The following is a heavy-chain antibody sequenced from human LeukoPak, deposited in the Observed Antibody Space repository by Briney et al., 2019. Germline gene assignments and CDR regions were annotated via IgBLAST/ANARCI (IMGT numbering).Heavy chain of an antibody. V-gene: IGHV3-30-3*01. CDR1: GFTSSSYA. Sequence: GGSLRLSCAASGFTSSSYAMHWVRQAPGKGLEWVAVISYDGSNKYYADSVKGRFTISRDNSKNTLYLQMNSLRAEDTAVYYCAREGGDSSGSLDYWGQGTLVTVPS. D-gene: IGHD3-22*01. CDR2: ISYDGSNK. CDR3: AREGGDSSGSLDY. J-gene: IGHJ4*02.